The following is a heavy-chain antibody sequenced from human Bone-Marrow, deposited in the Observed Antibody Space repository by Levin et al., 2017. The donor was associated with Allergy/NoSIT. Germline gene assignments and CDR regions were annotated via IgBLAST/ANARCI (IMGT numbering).Heavy chain of an antibody. CDR3: ARDLESGSYSSGRRYFDN. CDR2: IWHDGSSE. CDR1: GFTFSSYG. Sequence: PGGSLRLSCAASGFTFSSYGMHWVRQPPGKGLEWVAVIWHDGSSEYYPDSVKGRFTISRDNSKSTLYLQMDSLRVEDTAVYYCARDLESGSYSSGRRYFDNWGQGTLVTVSS. D-gene: IGHD1-26*01. J-gene: IGHJ4*02. V-gene: IGHV3-33*01.